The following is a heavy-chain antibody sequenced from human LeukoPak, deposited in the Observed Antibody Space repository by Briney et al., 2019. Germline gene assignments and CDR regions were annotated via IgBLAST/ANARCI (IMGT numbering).Heavy chain of an antibody. CDR2: INHSGST. D-gene: IGHD2-15*01. V-gene: IGHV4-34*01. J-gene: IGHJ6*02. CDR1: GGSFSGYY. Sequence: PSETLSPTCAVYGGSFSGYYWSWIRQPPGKGLEWIGEINHSGSTNYSPSLKSRVTISVDTSKNQFSLKLSSVTAADTAVYYCARGTVSCSGGSCHYYYYYGMDVWGQGTTVTVSS. CDR3: ARGTVSCSGGSCHYYYYYGMDV.